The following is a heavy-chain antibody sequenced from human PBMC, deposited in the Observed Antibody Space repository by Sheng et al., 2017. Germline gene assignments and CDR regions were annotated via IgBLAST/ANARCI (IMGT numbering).Heavy chain of an antibody. Sequence: QVQLQESGPGLVKPSETLSLTCTVSGYSISSGYYWGWIRQPPGKGLEWIGSIYHSGSTYYNPSLKSRVTISVDTSKNQFSLKLSSVTAADTAVYYCARGGGYYGSGSYYLCDYWGQGTLGHRSPQ. D-gene: IGHD3-10*01. V-gene: IGHV4-38-2*02. CDR1: GYSISSGYY. J-gene: IGHJ4*02. CDR2: IYHSGST. CDR3: ARGGGYYGSGSYYLCDY.